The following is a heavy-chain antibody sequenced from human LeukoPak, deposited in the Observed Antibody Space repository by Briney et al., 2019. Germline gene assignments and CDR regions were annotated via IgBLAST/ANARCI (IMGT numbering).Heavy chain of an antibody. D-gene: IGHD6-13*01. CDR3: ARSGSSWYPHYFDY. Sequence: SETLSLTCTVSGGSISSYYWSWIRQPAGKGLEWIGRIYTSGSTNYNPSLKSRVTMSVDTSKNQFSLKLSSVTAADTAVYYCARSGSSWYPHYFDYWGQGTLVTVSS. CDR1: GGSISSYY. J-gene: IGHJ4*02. V-gene: IGHV4-4*07. CDR2: IYTSGST.